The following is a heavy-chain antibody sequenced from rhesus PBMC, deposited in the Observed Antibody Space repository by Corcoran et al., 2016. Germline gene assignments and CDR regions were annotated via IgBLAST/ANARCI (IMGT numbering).Heavy chain of an antibody. CDR1: GFPFSGYA. V-gene: IGHV3-103*01. J-gene: IGHJ4*01. Sequence: EVQLVESGGGLAKPGGSLRLSCAASGFPFSGYAMHWVRQAPGKGLEWVSGIRSGGTTFYADSVKGRFTISRDNSKSTLSLQMNSLRADDTAAYYCAKDFDRGVGAGSDYWGQGVLVTVSS. D-gene: IGHD1-44*02. CDR3: AKDFDRGVGAGSDY. CDR2: IRSGGTT.